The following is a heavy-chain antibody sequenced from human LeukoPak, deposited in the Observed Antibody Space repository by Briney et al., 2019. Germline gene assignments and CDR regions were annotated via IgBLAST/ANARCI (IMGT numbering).Heavy chain of an antibody. Sequence: PGGSLRLSCAASGFTFSSYGMHWVRQAPGKGLEWVSVIYSGGSTYYADSVKGRFTISRDNSKNTLYLQMNSLRAEDTAVYYCATYLTGTTSVKYYYGMDVWGQGTTVTVSS. CDR3: ATYLTGTTSVKYYYGMDV. V-gene: IGHV3-66*02. CDR1: GFTFSSYG. D-gene: IGHD1-7*01. J-gene: IGHJ6*02. CDR2: IYSGGST.